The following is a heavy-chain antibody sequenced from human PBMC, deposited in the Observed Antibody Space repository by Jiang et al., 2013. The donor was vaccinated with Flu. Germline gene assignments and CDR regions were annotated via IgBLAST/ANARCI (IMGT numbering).Heavy chain of an antibody. CDR1: GYTFTSYA. CDR3: ARGSAVIGEVPIRSDWFDP. D-gene: IGHD3-3*01. CDR2: INPTSVAT. Sequence: SVKVSCKASGYTFTSYAMHWVRQAPGQGLEWMAWINPTSVATYYAQKFQGRVTMTRDTSISTVYMELSSLKSDDTAVYYCARGSAVIGEVPIRSDWFDPWGQGTLVTVSS. V-gene: IGHV1-2*02. J-gene: IGHJ5*02.